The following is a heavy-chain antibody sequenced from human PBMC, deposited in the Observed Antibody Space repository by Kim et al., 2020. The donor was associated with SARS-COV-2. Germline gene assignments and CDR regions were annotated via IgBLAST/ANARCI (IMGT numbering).Heavy chain of an antibody. CDR1: GGSISSSSYY. CDR3: ARDPRDTVLIPAAMTNWFDP. V-gene: IGHV4-39*07. J-gene: IGHJ5*02. D-gene: IGHD2-2*01. CDR2: IYYSGST. Sequence: SETLSLTCTVSGGSISSSSYYWGWIRQPPGKGLEWIGSIYYSGSTYYNPSLKSRVTISLDTSKNQFSLRVSSVTAADTAVYYCARDPRDTVLIPAAMTNWFDPWGQGTLVTVSS.